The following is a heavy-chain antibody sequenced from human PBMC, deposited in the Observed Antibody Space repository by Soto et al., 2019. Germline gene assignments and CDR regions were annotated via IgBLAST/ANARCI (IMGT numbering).Heavy chain of an antibody. Sequence: PGGSLRLSCSASGFTFSSYAMHWVRQAPGKGLEYVSAISSNGGSTYYADSVKGRFTISRDNSKNTLYLQMSSLRAEDTAVYYCVKVGSITMIVVASDAFDIWGQGTMVTV. CDR1: GFTFSSYA. CDR2: ISSNGGST. V-gene: IGHV3-64D*08. CDR3: VKVGSITMIVVASDAFDI. J-gene: IGHJ3*02. D-gene: IGHD3-22*01.